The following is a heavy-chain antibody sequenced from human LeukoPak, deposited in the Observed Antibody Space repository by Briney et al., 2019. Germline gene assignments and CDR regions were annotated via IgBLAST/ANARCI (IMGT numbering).Heavy chain of an antibody. CDR3: ATSPITMVRGVINY. V-gene: IGHV4-4*02. CDR2: IYHSGST. Sequence: SETLSLTCAVSGGSISSSNWWSWVRQPPGKGLEWIGEIYHSGSTNYNPSLKSRVTISVDTSKNQFSLKLSSVTAADTAVYYCATSPITMVRGVINYWGQGTLVTVSS. J-gene: IGHJ4*02. D-gene: IGHD3-10*01. CDR1: GGSISSSNW.